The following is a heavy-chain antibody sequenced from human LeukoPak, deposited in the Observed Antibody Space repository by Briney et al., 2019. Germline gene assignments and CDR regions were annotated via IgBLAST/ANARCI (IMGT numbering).Heavy chain of an antibody. CDR3: ARAYCSGGTCYKLDY. V-gene: IGHV4-4*07. CDR2: IYTSGST. J-gene: IGHJ4*02. CDR1: GGSISSYY. Sequence: SETLSLTCTVSGGSISSYYWSWIRQPAGKGLEWIGRIYTSGSTNYNPSLKSRVTISVDTSKNQFSLKLSSVTAADTAVYYCARAYCSGGTCYKLDYWGQGTLVTVSS. D-gene: IGHD2-15*01.